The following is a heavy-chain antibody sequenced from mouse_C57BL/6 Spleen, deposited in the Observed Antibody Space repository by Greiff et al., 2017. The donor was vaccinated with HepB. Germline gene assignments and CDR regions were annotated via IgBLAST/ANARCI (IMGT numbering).Heavy chain of an antibody. Sequence: QVQLQQPGAELVRPGSSVKLSCKASGYTFTSYWMDWVKQRPGQGLEWIGNIYPSDSETHYNQKFKDKATLTVDKSSSTAYMQLSSLTSEDSAVYYRARRGEKLVLYYAMDYWGQGTSVTVSS. J-gene: IGHJ4*01. CDR1: GYTFTSYW. CDR2: IYPSDSET. CDR3: ARRGEKLVLYYAMDY. V-gene: IGHV1-61*01. D-gene: IGHD4-1*01.